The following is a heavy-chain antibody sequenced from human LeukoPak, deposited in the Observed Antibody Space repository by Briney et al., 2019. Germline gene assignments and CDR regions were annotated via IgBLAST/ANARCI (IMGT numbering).Heavy chain of an antibody. V-gene: IGHV4-59*01. Sequence: SETLSLTCTVSGGSISSYYWSWIRQPPGKGLEWIGYIYYSGSTNYNPSLKSRVTISVDTSKNQFSLKLSSVTAADTAVYYCARVVIAPNYYYYYMDVWGKGTTVTVSS. CDR1: GGSISSYY. CDR2: IYYSGST. D-gene: IGHD2-21*01. CDR3: ARVVIAPNYYYYYMDV. J-gene: IGHJ6*03.